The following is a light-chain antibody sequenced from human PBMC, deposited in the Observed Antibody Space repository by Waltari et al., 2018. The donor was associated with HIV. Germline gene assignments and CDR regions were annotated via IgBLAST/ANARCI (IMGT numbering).Light chain of an antibody. CDR3: AAWDDSLNGVV. V-gene: IGLV1-44*01. Sequence: QSVLTPPPSASGTPGPRVTTSCSGSNSTIGSNTLNWYQQLPVTAPKLLIYSTNQRPSGVPDRFSGSKSGTSASLAISGLQSEDEADYYCAAWDDSLNGVVFGGGTKLTVL. CDR1: NSTIGSNT. J-gene: IGLJ2*01. CDR2: STN.